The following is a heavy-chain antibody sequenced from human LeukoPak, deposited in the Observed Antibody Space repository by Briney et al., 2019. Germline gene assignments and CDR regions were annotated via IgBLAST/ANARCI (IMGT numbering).Heavy chain of an antibody. CDR2: IIPIFGTA. V-gene: IGHV1-69*01. Sequence: ASVKVSCKASGGTFSSYAISWVRQAPGQGLEWMGGIIPIFGTANYAQKFQGRVTITADESTSTAYMELSSLRSKDTAVYYCARAGGSGSHVDYFDYWGQGTLVTVSS. D-gene: IGHD1-26*01. J-gene: IGHJ4*02. CDR3: ARAGGSGSHVDYFDY. CDR1: GGTFSSYA.